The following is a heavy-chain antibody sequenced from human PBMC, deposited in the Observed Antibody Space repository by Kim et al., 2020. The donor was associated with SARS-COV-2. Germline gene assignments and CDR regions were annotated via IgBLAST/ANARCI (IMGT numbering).Heavy chain of an antibody. V-gene: IGHV4-39*07. Sequence: SETLSLTCTLSGASISGSSDYWGWIRQPPGKGLEWIGSVFFRGNTYYNPSLKSRAIISVDTSKNQFSLTLSSVTAADTAVYFCARDREVRAYSYGFLDSWGRGTLVTVSS. J-gene: IGHJ4*02. D-gene: IGHD5-18*01. CDR2: VFFRGNT. CDR3: ARDREVRAYSYGFLDS. CDR1: GASISGSSDY.